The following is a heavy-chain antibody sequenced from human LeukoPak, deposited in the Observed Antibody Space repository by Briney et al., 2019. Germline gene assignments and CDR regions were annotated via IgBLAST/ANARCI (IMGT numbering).Heavy chain of an antibody. V-gene: IGHV3-23*01. Sequence: GGSLRLSCAASGFTFSSYAMSWVRQAPGKGLEWVSAISGSGGSTYYADSVKGRFTISRDNSKNTLYLQMNSLRAEDTAVYYCARDPEVDTAINYFDYWGQGTLVTVSS. J-gene: IGHJ4*02. CDR2: ISGSGGST. CDR3: ARDPEVDTAINYFDY. D-gene: IGHD5-18*01. CDR1: GFTFSSYA.